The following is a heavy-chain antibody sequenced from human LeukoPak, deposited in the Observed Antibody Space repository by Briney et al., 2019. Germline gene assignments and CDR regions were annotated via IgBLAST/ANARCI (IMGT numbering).Heavy chain of an antibody. CDR2: ISGNGDST. Sequence: ETLSLTCAVYGGSFSGYYWSWVRQAPGKGLEWVSIISGNGDSTYYADSVKGHFTISRDNSKNTLYLQMNSLRAEDTAVYYCAKRDVTYGLDVWGQGTTVTVSS. V-gene: IGHV3-23*01. J-gene: IGHJ6*02. CDR1: GGSFSGYY. D-gene: IGHD5-24*01. CDR3: AKRDVTYGLDV.